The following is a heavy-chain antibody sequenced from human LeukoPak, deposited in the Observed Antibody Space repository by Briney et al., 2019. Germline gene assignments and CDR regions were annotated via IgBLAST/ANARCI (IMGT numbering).Heavy chain of an antibody. J-gene: IGHJ4*02. CDR1: GYTFTSYY. V-gene: IGHV1-46*01. D-gene: IGHD3-3*01. Sequence: GASVKVSCKASGYTFTSYYMHWVRQAPGQGLEWMGIINPSGGSTSYAQKFQGRVTMTRDTSTSTVYMELSSLRSEDTAVYYCARDQYDFWSGYYRTIGDYWGQGTLVTVSP. CDR3: ARDQYDFWSGYYRTIGDY. CDR2: INPSGGST.